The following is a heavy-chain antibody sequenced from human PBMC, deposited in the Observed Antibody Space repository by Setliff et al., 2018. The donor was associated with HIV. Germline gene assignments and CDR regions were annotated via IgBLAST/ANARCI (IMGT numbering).Heavy chain of an antibody. Sequence: SETLSLTCSVSGASISSNSYYWGWIRQPPGKGLEWVGSIYYNGNTFYNQSLQSRVTISLDTSKNQFSLELRSVTAADTAIYFCTRRINFGSGYYKDHAFDLWGQGTMVTVSS. D-gene: IGHD3-3*01. J-gene: IGHJ3*01. CDR1: GASISSNSYY. CDR3: TRRINFGSGYYKDHAFDL. V-gene: IGHV4-39*07. CDR2: IYYNGNT.